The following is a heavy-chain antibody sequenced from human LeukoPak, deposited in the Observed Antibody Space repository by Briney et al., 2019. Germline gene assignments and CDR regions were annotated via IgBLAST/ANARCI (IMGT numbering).Heavy chain of an antibody. D-gene: IGHD3-9*01. Sequence: ASVKVSCKASGYTFTSYDINWVRQATGQGLEWMGWMNPNSGNTGYAQKFQGRVTMTRNTSISTAYMELSSLRSEDTAVYHCARAGVYDILTGYYRDYWGQGTLATVPS. CDR3: ARAGVYDILTGYYRDY. CDR1: GYTFTSYD. CDR2: MNPNSGNT. J-gene: IGHJ4*02. V-gene: IGHV1-8*01.